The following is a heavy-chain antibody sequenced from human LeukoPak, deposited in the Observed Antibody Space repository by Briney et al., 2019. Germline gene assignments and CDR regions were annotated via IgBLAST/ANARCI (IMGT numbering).Heavy chain of an antibody. CDR3: ARVIQDCSGGSCYSIDY. Sequence: SETLSLTCTVSGGSISSYYWSCIRQPPGKGLEGIGYIYYSGSTNYNPSLKSRVTISVDTSKNQFSLKLSSVTAADTAVYYCARVIQDCSGGSCYSIDYWGQGTLVTVSS. CDR2: IYYSGST. V-gene: IGHV4-59*01. D-gene: IGHD2-15*01. CDR1: GGSISSYY. J-gene: IGHJ4*02.